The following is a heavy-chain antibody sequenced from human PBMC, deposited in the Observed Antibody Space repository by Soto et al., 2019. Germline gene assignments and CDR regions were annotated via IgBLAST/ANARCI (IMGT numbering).Heavy chain of an antibody. CDR2: ISGHNGNT. CDR3: ARDLYPLAYYFDY. Sequence: ASVKVSCKASGYTFTSHGISWVRQAPGQGLEWLGWISGHNGNTKYAQRLQGRVTMTTDTSTSTAYMELRSLKSDDTAVYYCARDLYPLAYYFDYWGQRTLVTASS. V-gene: IGHV1-18*01. CDR1: GYTFTSHG. J-gene: IGHJ4*02.